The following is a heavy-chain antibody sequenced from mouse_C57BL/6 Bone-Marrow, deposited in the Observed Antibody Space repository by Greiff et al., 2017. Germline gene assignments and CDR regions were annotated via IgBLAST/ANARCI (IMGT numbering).Heavy chain of an antibody. CDR3: TRIAY. CDR1: GFNIKDDY. Sequence: VQLKQSGAELVRPGASVKLSCTASGFNIKDDYMHWVKQRPEQGLEWIGWIDPENGDTEYASKFQGKATITVAPSSNTAYLQLSSLTSEDTAVYYCTRIAYWGQGTLVTVSA. CDR2: IDPENGDT. V-gene: IGHV14-4*01. J-gene: IGHJ3*01.